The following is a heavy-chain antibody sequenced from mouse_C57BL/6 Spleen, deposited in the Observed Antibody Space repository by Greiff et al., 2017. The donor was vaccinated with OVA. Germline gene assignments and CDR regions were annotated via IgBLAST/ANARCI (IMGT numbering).Heavy chain of an antibody. CDR1: GYTFTDYY. CDR2: INPNNGGT. V-gene: IGHV1-26*01. D-gene: IGHD1-2*01. Sequence: VQLKQSGPELVKPGASVKISCKASGYTFTDYYMNWVKQSHGKSLEWIGDINPNNGGTSYNQKFKGKATLTVDKSSSTAYMELRSLTSEDSAVYYCARGGITTAPYFDYWGQGTTLTVSS. CDR3: ARGGITTAPYFDY. J-gene: IGHJ2*01.